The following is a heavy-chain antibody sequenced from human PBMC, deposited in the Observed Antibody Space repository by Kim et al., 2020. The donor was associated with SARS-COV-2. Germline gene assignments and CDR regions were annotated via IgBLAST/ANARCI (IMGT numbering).Heavy chain of an antibody. CDR1: GGTFSSYA. Sequence: SVKVSCKASGGTFSSYAISWVRQAPGQGLEWMGGIIPIFVTANYAQKFQGRVTITADESTSTAYMELSSLRSEDTAVYYCARESPPPDDWLYAYWGQGTLVTVSS. J-gene: IGHJ4*02. V-gene: IGHV1-69*13. D-gene: IGHD3-9*01. CDR3: ARESPPPDDWLYAY. CDR2: IIPIFVTA.